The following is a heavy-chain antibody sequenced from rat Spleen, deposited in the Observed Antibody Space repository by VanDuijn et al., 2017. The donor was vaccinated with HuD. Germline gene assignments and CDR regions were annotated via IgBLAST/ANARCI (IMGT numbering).Heavy chain of an antibody. CDR1: GFTFNNYW. Sequence: EVQLVESGGGLVQPGRSLKLSCVASGFTFNNYWMTWIRQAPGKGLEWIAEINKDSSIIKYSPSSRDKFFISRDNAQSTLYLQMSKLGSEDTAIYYCVREELGVRDWGQGVMVTVS. CDR3: VREELGVRD. V-gene: IGHV4-2*01. D-gene: IGHD5-1*01. J-gene: IGHJ2*01. CDR2: INKDSSII.